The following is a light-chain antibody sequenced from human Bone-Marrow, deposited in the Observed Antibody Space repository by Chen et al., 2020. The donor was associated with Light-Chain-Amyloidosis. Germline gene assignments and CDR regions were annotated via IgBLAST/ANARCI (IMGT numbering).Light chain of an antibody. CDR2: GAS. CDR3: QQYYDCPT. Sequence: EIVMTQPPVTLSVSPGERATLSCRASQSVNNHLAWYQQKPGQTPRLLIYGASTRAPATPTRISGSGSGTEFTLTISSLKSEDVAVYYCQQYYDCPTFGPGTKVHI. V-gene: IGKV3-15*01. J-gene: IGKJ3*01. CDR1: QSVNNH.